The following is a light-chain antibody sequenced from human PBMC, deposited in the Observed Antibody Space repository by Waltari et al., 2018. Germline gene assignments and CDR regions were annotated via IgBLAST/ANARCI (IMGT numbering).Light chain of an antibody. Sequence: EVVLTQSPGTLSLSPGERATLSCRASQGISNNKLAWYQQKPGQAPRVLIYGASTRAAGIPDRFSGSGSGTDFTLTISRLEPEDFAVYYCQQSYSTPWTFGPGTKVDIK. CDR1: QGISNNK. CDR3: QQSYSTPWT. J-gene: IGKJ3*01. V-gene: IGKV3-20*01. CDR2: GAS.